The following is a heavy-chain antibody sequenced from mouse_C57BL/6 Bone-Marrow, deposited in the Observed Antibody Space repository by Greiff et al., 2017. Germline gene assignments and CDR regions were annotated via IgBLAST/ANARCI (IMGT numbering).Heavy chain of an antibody. D-gene: IGHD1-1*01. Sequence: EVQLQQSGPELVKPGASVKISCKASGYTFTDYYMNWVKQSHGKSLEWIGDINPNNGGTSYNQKFKGKATLTVDKSSSTAYMELRSLTSEDSAVYYCARGTVVDFDYWGQGTTLTVSS. CDR3: ARGTVVDFDY. V-gene: IGHV1-26*01. CDR2: INPNNGGT. J-gene: IGHJ2*01. CDR1: GYTFTDYY.